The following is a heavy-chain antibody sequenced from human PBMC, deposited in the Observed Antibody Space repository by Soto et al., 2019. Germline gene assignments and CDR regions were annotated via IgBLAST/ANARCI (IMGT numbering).Heavy chain of an antibody. Sequence: QVQLVESGGGVVQPGRSLRLSCAASGFTFSSYAMHWVRQAPGKGLEWVAVISYDGSNKYYADSVKGRFTISRDNSKNTLYLQMNSLRADDTAVYYCARGQIAAAGTSNYWGQGTLVTVSS. J-gene: IGHJ4*02. CDR1: GFTFSSYA. CDR2: ISYDGSNK. CDR3: ARGQIAAAGTSNY. V-gene: IGHV3-30-3*01. D-gene: IGHD6-13*01.